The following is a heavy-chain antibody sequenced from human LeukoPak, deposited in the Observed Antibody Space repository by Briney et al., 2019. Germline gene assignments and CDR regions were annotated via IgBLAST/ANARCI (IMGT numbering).Heavy chain of an antibody. CDR2: TYYRSKCHN. V-gene: IGHV6-1*01. J-gene: IGHJ4*02. Sequence: SQTLSLTCAISGDSVSSNSAAWNWIRQSPPRGLEWLGRTYYRSKCHNDYAVSVKSRITINPDTSKNQFSLQLNSVIPEDTAXXXXXRIVGGSPDYWGQGTLVTVSS. D-gene: IGHD2-15*01. CDR1: GDSVSSNSAA. CDR3: XRIVGGSPDY.